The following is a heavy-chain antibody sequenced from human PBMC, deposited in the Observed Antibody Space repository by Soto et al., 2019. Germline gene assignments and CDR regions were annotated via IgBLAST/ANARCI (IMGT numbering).Heavy chain of an antibody. D-gene: IGHD3-10*01. J-gene: IGHJ5*02. CDR3: ASVTMVRGVMDRYNWFDP. CDR2: IYYRGST. V-gene: IGHV4-31*03. CDR1: GGSISSGGYY. Sequence: SETLSLTCTVSGGSISSGGYYWSWIRQHPGKGLEWIGYIYYRGSTYYNPSLKSRVTISVDTSKNQFSLKLSSVTAADTAVYYCASVTMVRGVMDRYNWFDPWGQGTLVTVSS.